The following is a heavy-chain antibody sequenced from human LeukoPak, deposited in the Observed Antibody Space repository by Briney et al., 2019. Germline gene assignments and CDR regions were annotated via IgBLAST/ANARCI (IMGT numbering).Heavy chain of an antibody. V-gene: IGHV3-66*01. Sequence: GGSLRLSCAASGFTVSSNYMSWVRQAPGKGLEWVSVIYSGGSTYYADSVKGRFTISRDNSKNTLYLQMNSLRAEDTAVYYCARVTYYYDSSGYLFDHWGQGTLVTVSS. D-gene: IGHD3-22*01. J-gene: IGHJ4*02. CDR3: ARVTYYYDSSGYLFDH. CDR2: IYSGGST. CDR1: GFTVSSNY.